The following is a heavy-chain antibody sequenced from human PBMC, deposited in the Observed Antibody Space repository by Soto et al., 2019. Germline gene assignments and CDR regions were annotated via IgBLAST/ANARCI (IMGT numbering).Heavy chain of an antibody. CDR2: IYPGDFDI. D-gene: IGHD3-16*01. CDR1: GYKFINYW. J-gene: IGHJ4*02. V-gene: IGHV5-51*01. CDR3: ARSYGGEYYDRRSWYYTY. Sequence: GESLKISCKASGYKFINYWIGWVRQVPGKGLKWMGMIYPGDFDIKYSPSAQGQVTISADKSTTTAYLQWRDLKASDTAIYYCARSYGGEYYDRRSWYYTYWGQGTLVTVSS.